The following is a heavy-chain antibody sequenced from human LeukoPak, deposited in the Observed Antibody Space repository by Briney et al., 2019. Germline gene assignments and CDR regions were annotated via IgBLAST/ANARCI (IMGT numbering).Heavy chain of an antibody. Sequence: GGSLRLSCEGSGFRFSGYWMHWVRQAPGKGLVWVSRVQDDERSASYGDSVKGRFSISRDNVKNALYLQMNSLRVDDTGIYYCVRGAYYYAYWGQGALVTVSS. J-gene: IGHJ4*02. CDR3: VRGAYYYAY. D-gene: IGHD3-10*01. CDR1: GFRFSGYW. V-gene: IGHV3-74*01. CDR2: VQDDERSA.